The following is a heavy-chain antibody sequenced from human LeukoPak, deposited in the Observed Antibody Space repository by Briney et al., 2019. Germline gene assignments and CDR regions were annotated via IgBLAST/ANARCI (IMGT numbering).Heavy chain of an antibody. J-gene: IGHJ4*02. V-gene: IGHV1-2*02. CDR2: INPNSGGT. CDR1: EYTFTGYY. D-gene: IGHD6-13*01. CDR3: ARAQQLVPPLSDY. Sequence: ASVKVSCKASEYTFTGYYMHWVRQAPGQGLEWMGWINPNSGGTNYAQKFQGRVTMTRDTSISTAYMELSRLRSDDTAVYYCARAQQLVPPLSDYWGQGTLVTVSS.